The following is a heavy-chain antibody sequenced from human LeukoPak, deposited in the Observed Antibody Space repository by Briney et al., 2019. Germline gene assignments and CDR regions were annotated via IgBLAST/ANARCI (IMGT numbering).Heavy chain of an antibody. Sequence: GGSLRLSCTASGFTFGDYTMSWFRQAPGKGLEWVGFIRSKAYGGTTEYAASVRGRFTISRDDSKTTLYLQMNSLRAEDTAVYYCARAVDYYDSSRFDYWGQGTLVTVSS. CDR2: IRSKAYGGTT. D-gene: IGHD3-22*01. J-gene: IGHJ4*02. CDR1: GFTFGDYT. CDR3: ARAVDYYDSSRFDY. V-gene: IGHV3-49*03.